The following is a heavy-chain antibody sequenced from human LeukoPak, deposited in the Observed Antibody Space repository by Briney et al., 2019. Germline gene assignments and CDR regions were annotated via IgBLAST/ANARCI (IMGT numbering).Heavy chain of an antibody. CDR2: ISGSGGST. CDR1: GFTFSSYA. Sequence: GGSLRLSCAASGFTFSSYAMSWVRQAPGKGLEWVSAISGSGGSTYYADSVKGRFTISRDNSKNTLYLQMNSLRAEDTAVYYCAKDMRIVVVPAAIGYWGQGTLVTVSS. CDR3: AKDMRIVVVPAAIGY. J-gene: IGHJ4*02. D-gene: IGHD2-2*01. V-gene: IGHV3-23*01.